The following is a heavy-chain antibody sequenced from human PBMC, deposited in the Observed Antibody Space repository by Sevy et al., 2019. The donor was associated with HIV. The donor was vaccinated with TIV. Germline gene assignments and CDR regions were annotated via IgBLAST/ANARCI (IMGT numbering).Heavy chain of an antibody. CDR1: GFTLSSSA. CDR2: TSYDGSNK. V-gene: IGHV3-30*18. Sequence: GGSLRLSCAASGFTLSSSAMHWVRQAPGKGLEWVAVTSYDGSNKYYADSVRGRFTISRDNSKDTLYLQMNSLRPEDTAVYYCAKDLGEHRDYWGQGTLVTISS. J-gene: IGHJ4*02. CDR3: AKDLGEHRDY. D-gene: IGHD4-17*01.